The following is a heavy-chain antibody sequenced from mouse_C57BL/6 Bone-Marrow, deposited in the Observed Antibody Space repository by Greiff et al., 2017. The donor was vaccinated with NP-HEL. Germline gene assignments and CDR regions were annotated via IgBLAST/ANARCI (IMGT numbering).Heavy chain of an antibody. V-gene: IGHV5-17*01. CDR2: ISSGSSTI. D-gene: IGHD2-1*01. Sequence: DVMLVESGGGLVKPGGSLKLSCAASGFTFSDYGMHWVRQAPEKGLEWVAYISSGSSTIYYADTVKGRFTISRDNAKNTLFLQMTSLRSEDTAMYYCARFGNYVWFAYWGQETLVTVSA. CDR1: GFTFSDYG. J-gene: IGHJ3*01. CDR3: ARFGNYVWFAY.